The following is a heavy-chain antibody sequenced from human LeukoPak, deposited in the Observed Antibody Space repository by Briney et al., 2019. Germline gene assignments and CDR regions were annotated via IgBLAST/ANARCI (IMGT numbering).Heavy chain of an antibody. J-gene: IGHJ4*02. D-gene: IGHD3-3*02. CDR1: GGSISSYY. Sequence: SETLSLTCTVSGGSISSYYWSWIRQPPGKGLEWIGEINHSGSTNYNPSLKSRVTISVDTSKNQFSLKLSSVTAADTAVYYCARVSLGGAGDYWGQGTLVTFSS. V-gene: IGHV4-34*01. CDR3: ARVSLGGAGDY. CDR2: INHSGST.